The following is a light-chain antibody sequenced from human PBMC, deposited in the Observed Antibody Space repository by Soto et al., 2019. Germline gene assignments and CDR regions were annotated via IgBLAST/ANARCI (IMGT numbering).Light chain of an antibody. V-gene: IGKV1-9*01. Sequence: DIQLTQSPSFLSAPVGDRVTITCRASQGISSYLAWYQQKPGKAPKLLIYATSSLQSGVPSRFSGSGSGTDFTLTISRLEPEDFAVYYCQHYGGTPWTFGQGTKVDIK. CDR3: QHYGGTPWT. CDR2: ATS. CDR1: QGISSY. J-gene: IGKJ1*01.